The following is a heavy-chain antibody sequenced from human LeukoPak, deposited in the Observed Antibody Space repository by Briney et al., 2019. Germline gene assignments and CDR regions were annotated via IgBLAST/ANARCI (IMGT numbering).Heavy chain of an antibody. J-gene: IGHJ4*02. CDR3: ASSLINDY. CDR2: IYSGGST. V-gene: IGHV3-53*04. CDR1: GFTFSSYS. Sequence: GGSLRLSCAASGFTFSSYSMNWVRQAPGKGLEWVSVIYSGGSTYYADSVKGRFTISRHNSKNTLYLQMNSLRAEDTAVYYCASSLINDYWGQGTLVTVSS.